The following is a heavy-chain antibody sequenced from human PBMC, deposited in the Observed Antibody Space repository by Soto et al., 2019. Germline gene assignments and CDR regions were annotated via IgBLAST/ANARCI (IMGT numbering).Heavy chain of an antibody. CDR2: IDTDGGGT. CDR3: ATVFDL. Sequence: DVQLVESGGGLVQPGGSLRVSCAASGFTLGSHRIHWVRQPPGKGLEWVSRIDTDGGGTSYADSVKGRFTISTDDAKNTVYLQMNGLRAVATAVYYCATVFDLWGQGTLVTVSS. J-gene: IGHJ5*02. V-gene: IGHV3-74*01. CDR1: GFTLGSHR.